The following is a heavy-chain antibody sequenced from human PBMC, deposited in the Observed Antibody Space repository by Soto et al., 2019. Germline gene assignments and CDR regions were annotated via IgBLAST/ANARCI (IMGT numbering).Heavy chain of an antibody. D-gene: IGHD7-27*01. Sequence: GGSLRLSCAASGSTFSDHYMDWVRQAPGKGLEWVGRIRNKVNSYTTVYAASVKGRFTISRDDSKNSLYLQMNSLKTEDMAVYYCARALGYAFDIWGQGTMVTVSS. V-gene: IGHV3-72*01. J-gene: IGHJ3*02. CDR3: ARALGYAFDI. CDR2: IRNKVNSYTT. CDR1: GSTFSDHY.